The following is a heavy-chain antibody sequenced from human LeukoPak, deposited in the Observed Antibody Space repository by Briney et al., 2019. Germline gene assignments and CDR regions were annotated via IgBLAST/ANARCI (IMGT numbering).Heavy chain of an antibody. CDR2: VGTDGSST. CDR3: ARDKYGGNSNAFDI. CDR1: GSTFSNYW. J-gene: IGHJ3*02. Sequence: GGSLRLSCVASGSTFSNYWMDWVRQVPGKGPVWVSRVGTDGSSTAYADDVKGRFTISRDNAKNTLYLQMNSLRVEDTAVYYCARDKYGGNSNAFDIWGQGTLVTVSS. V-gene: IGHV3-74*01. D-gene: IGHD4-23*01.